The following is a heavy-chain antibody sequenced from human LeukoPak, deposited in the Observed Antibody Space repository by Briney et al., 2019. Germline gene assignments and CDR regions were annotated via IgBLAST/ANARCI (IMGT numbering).Heavy chain of an antibody. D-gene: IGHD3/OR15-3a*01. CDR1: GFTFSRNV. V-gene: IGHV3-30*01. CDR2: ISYDGNNK. CDR3: AKGGIPTGPYYYFYYMDV. Sequence: PGGSLRLSCVASGFTFSRNVLHWVRQAPGKGLEGVATISYDGNNKFHADSVKGRFTISRDNSRNTVYLQMDSLRPEDTAVYHCAKGGIPTGPYYYFYYMDVWGNGTTVTVSS. J-gene: IGHJ6*03.